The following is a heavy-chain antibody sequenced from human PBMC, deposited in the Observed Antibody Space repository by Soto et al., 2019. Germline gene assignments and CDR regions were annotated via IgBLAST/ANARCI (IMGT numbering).Heavy chain of an antibody. CDR2: IYYSGST. D-gene: IGHD3-22*01. J-gene: IGHJ1*01. CDR3: ASYYYDSSGYYYVPGVY. Sequence: PLRCTVSGGSIISISYYWGWIRKPPGKGLEWIGSIYYSGSTYYNPSLKSRVTISVDTSKNQFSLKLSSVTAADTAVYYCASYYYDSSGYYYVPGVYWGQGTLVPVS. V-gene: IGHV4-39*01. CDR1: GGSIISISYY.